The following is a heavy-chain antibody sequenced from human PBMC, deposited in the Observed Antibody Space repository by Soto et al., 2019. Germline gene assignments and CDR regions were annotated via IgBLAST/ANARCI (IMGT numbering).Heavy chain of an antibody. CDR1: DGSISPYY. D-gene: IGHD3-22*01. V-gene: IGHV4-59*08. CDR3: ARLGRYYQAWDS. J-gene: IGHJ4*02. Sequence: SETLSLTCTVSDGSISPYYWGWIRQPPGKGLEWIGYIYYGGTTMYSPSLKSRVTISLNTSENQFSLKLSSVTAADTAVYYCARLGRYYQAWDSWGQGTLVTVS. CDR2: IYYGGTT.